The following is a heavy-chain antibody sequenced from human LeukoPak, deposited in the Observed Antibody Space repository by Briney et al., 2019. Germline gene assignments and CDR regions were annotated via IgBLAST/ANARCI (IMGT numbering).Heavy chain of an antibody. CDR2: INWDGGST. V-gene: IGHV3-20*04. CDR3: ARDSFGGSSLDY. CDR1: GFTFDKYG. Sequence: GGSLRLSCAASGFTFDKYGMSWVRQAPGKGLEWVSSINWDGGSTAYADSVQGRFTISRDNAKNSLHLQMKSLRAEDTALYYCARDSFGGSSLDYWGQGTLVTVSS. D-gene: IGHD1-26*01. J-gene: IGHJ4*02.